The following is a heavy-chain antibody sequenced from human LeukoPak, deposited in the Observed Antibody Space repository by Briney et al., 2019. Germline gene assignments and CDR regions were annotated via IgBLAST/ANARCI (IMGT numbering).Heavy chain of an antibody. CDR2: ISYDGTNK. CDR3: ARAPMSYDSSGFGGAFDI. D-gene: IGHD3-22*01. J-gene: IGHJ3*02. Sequence: GGSLRLSCAASGFTFSNYAMHWVRQAPGKGLEWMAVISYDGTNKYYADSVKGRFTISRDNSKNTMYLQMNSLRAEDTAMYYCARAPMSYDSSGFGGAFDIWGQGTMATVSS. CDR1: GFTFSNYA. V-gene: IGHV3-30-3*01.